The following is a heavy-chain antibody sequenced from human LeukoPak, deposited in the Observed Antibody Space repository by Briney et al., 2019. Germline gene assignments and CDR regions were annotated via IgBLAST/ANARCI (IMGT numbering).Heavy chain of an antibody. CDR1: GFTFSSYW. CDR2: IKQDGSEK. V-gene: IGHV3-7*01. Sequence: GGSLRLSCAASGFTFSSYWMSWVRQAPGKGREWVANIKQDGSEKYYVDSVKGRFTISRDNAKNSLYLQMNSLRAEDTAVYYCASGGRITGTTMDYWGQGTLVTVSS. J-gene: IGHJ4*02. D-gene: IGHD1-7*01. CDR3: ASGGRITGTTMDY.